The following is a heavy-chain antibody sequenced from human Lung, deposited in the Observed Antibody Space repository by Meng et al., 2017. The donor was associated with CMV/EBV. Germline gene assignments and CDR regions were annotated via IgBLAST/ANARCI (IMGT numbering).Heavy chain of an antibody. Sequence: GGSLRLSWAASGFTLSSYAMHWVRQAPGKGLEWVAVISYDGSNKYYADYVKGRFSDYRDNSKNTLYLQMNSLRAEDTAVYYCARTGGGVSRAAVDIWGQGTMVXVSS. CDR3: ARTGGGVSRAAVDI. J-gene: IGHJ3*02. V-gene: IGHV3-30*04. CDR1: GFTLSSYA. D-gene: IGHD3-16*01. CDR2: ISYDGSNK.